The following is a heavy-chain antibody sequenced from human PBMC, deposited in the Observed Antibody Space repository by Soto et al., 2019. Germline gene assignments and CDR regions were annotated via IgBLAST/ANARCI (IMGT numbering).Heavy chain of an antibody. J-gene: IGHJ6*02. Sequence: QVQLVQSGAEVKKPGSSVKVSCKASGGTFSSYAISWVRQAPGQGLEWMGGIIPIFGTANYAQKFQGRVTITAEESTSTAYMELISLRYEDTAVYYCAREGGQPRTMDVWGQGTTVTVSS. D-gene: IGHD1-26*01. CDR1: GGTFSSYA. CDR3: AREGGQPRTMDV. V-gene: IGHV1-69*12. CDR2: IIPIFGTA.